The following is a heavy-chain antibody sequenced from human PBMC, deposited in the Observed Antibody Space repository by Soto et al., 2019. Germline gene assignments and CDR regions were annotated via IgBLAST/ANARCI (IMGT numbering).Heavy chain of an antibody. J-gene: IGHJ4*02. D-gene: IGHD4-17*01. Sequence: SETLSLTCAVYGGSFSGYYWSWIRQPPGKGLEWIGEINHSGSTNYNPSLKSRVTISVDTSKNQCSLRLSSVTTADTALYYCARTTAVPDTLRSRYFFDYWGQGTLVTV. CDR1: GGSFSGYY. CDR2: INHSGST. V-gene: IGHV4-34*01. CDR3: ARTTAVPDTLRSRYFFDY.